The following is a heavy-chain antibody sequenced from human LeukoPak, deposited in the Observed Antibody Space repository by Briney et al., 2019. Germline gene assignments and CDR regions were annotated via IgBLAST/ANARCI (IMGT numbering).Heavy chain of an antibody. V-gene: IGHV1-2*02. CDR3: ARKSAGFLTA. CDR2: IKPSSGDT. Sequence: ASVKVSCKASGYTFTGDQIYWLRQAPGQGLEWVGWIKPSSGDTLYEQKFQGRVTMTRDKSISSAYMELSSLRSDDTAVYYCARKSAGFLTAWGQGTLVTVST. J-gene: IGHJ5*02. D-gene: IGHD2/OR15-2a*01. CDR1: GYTFTGDQ.